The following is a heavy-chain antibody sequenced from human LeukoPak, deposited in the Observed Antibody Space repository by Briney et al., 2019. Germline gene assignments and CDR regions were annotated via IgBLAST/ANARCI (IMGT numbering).Heavy chain of an antibody. J-gene: IGHJ4*02. CDR2: ISSSSSSI. V-gene: IGHV3-48*02. D-gene: IGHD3-10*01. CDR1: GFTFSSYS. CDR3: ARGGYYGSGSYYFH. Sequence: PGGSLRLSRAASGFTFSSYSMNWVRQAPGKGLEWVSYISSSSSSIYYADSVKGRFTISRGNAKNSLYLQMNSLRDEDTAVYYCARGGYYGSGSYYFHWGQGTLVTVSS.